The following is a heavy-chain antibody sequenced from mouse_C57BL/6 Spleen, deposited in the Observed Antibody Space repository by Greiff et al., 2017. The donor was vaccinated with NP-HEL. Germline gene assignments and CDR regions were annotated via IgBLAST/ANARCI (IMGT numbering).Heavy chain of an antibody. D-gene: IGHD1-1*01. CDR3: ARHEGRHYYGSSLDY. V-gene: IGHV1-62-2*01. Sequence: LVKPGASVKLSCKASGYTFTEYTIHWVKQRSGQGLEWIGWFYPGSGSIKYNEKFKDKATLTADKSSSTVYMELSRLTSEDSAVYFCARHEGRHYYGSSLDYWGQGTTLTVSS. CDR2: FYPGSGSI. J-gene: IGHJ2*01. CDR1: GYTFTEYT.